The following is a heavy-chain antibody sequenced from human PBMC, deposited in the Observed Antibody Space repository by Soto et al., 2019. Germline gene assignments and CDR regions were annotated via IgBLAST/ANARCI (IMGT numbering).Heavy chain of an antibody. Sequence: EVQLVESGGGLIQPGGSLTLSCVASGFSVSNSYMSWVRQAPGKGLEWVSVICSGGSTYYADSVKGRFTISRDNSKNTVYLQVNSLRGEDTAVYYCARVGKPMVIGNYFDYWGQGTLVTVSS. V-gene: IGHV3-53*01. D-gene: IGHD3-10*01. CDR3: ARVGKPMVIGNYFDY. J-gene: IGHJ4*02. CDR2: ICSGGST. CDR1: GFSVSNSY.